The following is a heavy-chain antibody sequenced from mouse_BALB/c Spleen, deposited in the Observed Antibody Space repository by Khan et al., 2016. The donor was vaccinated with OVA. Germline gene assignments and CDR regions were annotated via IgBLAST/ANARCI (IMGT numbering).Heavy chain of an antibody. CDR2: INPSAGYT. J-gene: IGHJ2*01. V-gene: IGHV1-7*01. CDR3: ASDRIHY. Sequence: QIQLVQSGAELAKPGASVKMSCKASGYTVSNYWIHWVKQRPGQGLEWIGYINPSAGYTYYNQTVKEKATLTTDKSSSTAYMQLSSLTSAYSAFYSFASDRIHYWGQGTTLTVSS. CDR1: GYTVSNYW.